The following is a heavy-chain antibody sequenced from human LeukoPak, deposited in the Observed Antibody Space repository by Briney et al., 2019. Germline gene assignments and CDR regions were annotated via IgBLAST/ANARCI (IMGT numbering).Heavy chain of an antibody. CDR2: IKQDGSEK. V-gene: IGHV3-7*01. Sequence: GGSLRLSCAASGFTFSSYWMSWVRQAPGKGLEWVANIKQDGSEKYYVDSVKGRFTISRDNAKNSLYLQMNSLRAEDTAVYYCARDYDFWSGKDGFDIWGQGTMVTVSS. D-gene: IGHD3-3*01. CDR1: GFTFSSYW. J-gene: IGHJ3*02. CDR3: ARDYDFWSGKDGFDI.